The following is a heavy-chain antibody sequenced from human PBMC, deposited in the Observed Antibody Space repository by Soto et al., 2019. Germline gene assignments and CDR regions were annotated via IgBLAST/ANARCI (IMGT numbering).Heavy chain of an antibody. CDR3: LGWGTSHDAFDI. V-gene: IGHV4-31*03. Sequence: QVQLQESGPGLVKPSQTLSLTCTVSGGSISSGGYYWSWIRQHPGKGLEWIGYIYYSGSTYYNPSLKSRVTVSVATSKNQFSLKLSSVTAADTAVYYCLGWGTSHDAFDIWGQGTMVTVSS. D-gene: IGHD3-16*01. CDR1: GGSISSGGYY. CDR2: IYYSGST. J-gene: IGHJ3*02.